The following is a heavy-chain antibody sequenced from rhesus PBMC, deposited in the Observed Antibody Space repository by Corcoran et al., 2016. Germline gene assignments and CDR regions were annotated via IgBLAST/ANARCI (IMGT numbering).Heavy chain of an antibody. CDR3: VIDDYGRD. D-gene: IGHD4-29*01. Sequence: EAQLVESGGGLVQPGGSLRLSCAASGFTYGDHAMHWGRQAQGKGRGLVSTISNTVNTIDDVDFAKGRFTVSRDNAKNSLSLQMNSLRAEDTAVYYCVIDDYGRDWGQGVLVSVSS. J-gene: IGHJ4*01. CDR1: GFTYGDHA. V-gene: IGHV3-7*01. CDR2: ISNTVNTI.